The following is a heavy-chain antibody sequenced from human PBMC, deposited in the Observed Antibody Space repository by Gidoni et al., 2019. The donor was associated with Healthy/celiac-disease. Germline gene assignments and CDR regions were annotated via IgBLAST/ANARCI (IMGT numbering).Heavy chain of an antibody. CDR1: GGTFSSYA. CDR3: ARDNWNYYDSSGYYPLYYYGMDV. V-gene: IGHV1-69*01. D-gene: IGHD3-22*01. J-gene: IGHJ6*02. CDR2: IIPIFGTA. Sequence: QVQLVQSGAEVKKPGSSVKVSCKASGGTFSSYAISWVRQAPGQGLEWMGGIIPIFGTANYAQKFQGRVTITADESTSAAYMELSSLRSEDTAVYYCARDNWNYYDSSGYYPLYYYGMDVWGQGTTVTVSS.